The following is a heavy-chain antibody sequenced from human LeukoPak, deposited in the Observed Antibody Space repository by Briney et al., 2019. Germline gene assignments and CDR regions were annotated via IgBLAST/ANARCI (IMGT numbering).Heavy chain of an antibody. CDR2: INPNNGNT. Sequence: ASVKVSCKASGYTFTGYYMHWVRQAPGQGLEWMGWINPNNGNTNYAQKLQGRVTMTTDTSTSTAYMELRSLRSEDTAVYYCARGGDCSSTSCYHNWFDPWGQGTLVTVSS. CDR1: GYTFTGYY. D-gene: IGHD2-2*01. CDR3: ARGGDCSSTSCYHNWFDP. V-gene: IGHV1-18*04. J-gene: IGHJ5*02.